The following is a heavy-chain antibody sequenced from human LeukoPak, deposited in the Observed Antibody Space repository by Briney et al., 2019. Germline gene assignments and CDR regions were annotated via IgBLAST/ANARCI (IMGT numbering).Heavy chain of an antibody. D-gene: IGHD1-1*01. CDR2: INPNSGDT. V-gene: IGHV1-2*06. J-gene: IGHJ4*02. CDR1: GYTFTGYY. Sequence: ASVKVSCKASGYTFTGYYIHWVRQAPGQGLEWMGRINPNSGDTNYAQKFQGGVTMTRDTPISTAYMELSRLRSDDTAVYFSARDAPGAGTDYWGQGTLVTVSS. CDR3: ARDAPGAGTDY.